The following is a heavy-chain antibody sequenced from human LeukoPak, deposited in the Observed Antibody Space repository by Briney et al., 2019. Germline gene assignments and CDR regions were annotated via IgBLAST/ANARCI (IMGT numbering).Heavy chain of an antibody. CDR1: GYTFTSYD. CDR2: MNPNSGNT. CDR3: ARDIGDSYSSSPDGWFDP. J-gene: IGHJ5*02. Sequence: GASVKVSCKASGYTFTSYDINWVRQATGQGLEWMGWMNPNSGNTGYAQKFQGRVTMTRDTSISTAYMELSRLRSDDTAVYYCARDIGDSYSSSPDGWFDPWGQGTLVTVSS. V-gene: IGHV1-8*01. D-gene: IGHD6-6*01.